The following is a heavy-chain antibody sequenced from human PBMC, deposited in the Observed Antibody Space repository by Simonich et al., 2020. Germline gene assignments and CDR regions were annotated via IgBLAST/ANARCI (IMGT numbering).Heavy chain of an antibody. CDR1: GYSFTSYW. CDR3: ARRDWNYWYFDL. J-gene: IGHJ2*01. D-gene: IGHD1-1*01. CDR2: IIPGDSYT. V-gene: IGHV5-51*01. Sequence: EVQLVQSGAGVKKPGESLKISCKGSGYSFTSYWIGWVRQMPGKGLEGMGIIIPGDSYTGYSPAFHSLVTISADKSISTDYLQWSSLKASDTAMSYCARRDWNYWYFDLWGRGTLVTVSS.